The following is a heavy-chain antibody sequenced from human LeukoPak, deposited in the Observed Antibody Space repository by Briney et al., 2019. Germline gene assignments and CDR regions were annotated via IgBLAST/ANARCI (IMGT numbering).Heavy chain of an antibody. Sequence: PSETLSLTCTVSGGSISSYYWSWIRQPAGKGLEWIGRIYTSGSTNYNPSLESRVTISVDKSKNQFSLKLSSVTAADTAVYYCARGGGQQLVGGYYYYYYMDVWGKGTTVTVSS. CDR1: GGSISSYY. J-gene: IGHJ6*03. V-gene: IGHV4-4*07. D-gene: IGHD6-13*01. CDR2: IYTSGST. CDR3: ARGGGQQLVGGYYYYYYMDV.